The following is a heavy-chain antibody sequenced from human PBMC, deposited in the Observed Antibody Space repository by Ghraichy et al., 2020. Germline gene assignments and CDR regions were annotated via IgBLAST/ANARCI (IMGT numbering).Heavy chain of an antibody. CDR3: ARDRGYYTSDY. J-gene: IGHJ4*02. CDR2: IYHSGST. Sequence: SETLSLTCAVSGYSISSGYYWGWIRHPPGKGLEWIGSIYHSGSTYYNPSLKSRVTISVDTSKNQISLKLSSVTAADTAVYYCARDRGYYTSDYWGQGTLVTVSS. V-gene: IGHV4-38-2*02. CDR1: GYSISSGYY. D-gene: IGHD3-3*01.